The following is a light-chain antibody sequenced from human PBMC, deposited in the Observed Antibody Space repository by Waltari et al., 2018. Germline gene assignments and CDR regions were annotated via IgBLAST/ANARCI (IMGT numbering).Light chain of an antibody. Sequence: SLSASVGDRVTIPCRASQSISSYLNWYQQKPGKAPKLLIYAASSLQSGVPSRFSGSGSGTDFTLTISSLQPEDFATYYCQQSYSTPITFGQGTRLEIK. V-gene: IGKV1-39*01. CDR1: QSISSY. CDR2: AAS. CDR3: QQSYSTPIT. J-gene: IGKJ5*01.